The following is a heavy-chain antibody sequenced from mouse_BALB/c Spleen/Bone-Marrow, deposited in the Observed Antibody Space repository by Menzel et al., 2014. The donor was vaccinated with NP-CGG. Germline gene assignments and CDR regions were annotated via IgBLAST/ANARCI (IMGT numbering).Heavy chain of an antibody. CDR1: GYTFTSYW. V-gene: IGHV1S22*01. D-gene: IGHD4-1*01. J-gene: IGHJ1*01. CDR2: IYPGSGST. CDR3: TRKNWDEGYFDV. Sequence: LQQPGSELVRPGASVKLSCKASGYTFTSYWMHWVKRRHGQGLEWIGNIYPGSGSTNYDEKFKSKGTLTVDTSSSTAYMHLSSLTSEDSAVYYCTRKNWDEGYFDVWGAGTTVTVSS.